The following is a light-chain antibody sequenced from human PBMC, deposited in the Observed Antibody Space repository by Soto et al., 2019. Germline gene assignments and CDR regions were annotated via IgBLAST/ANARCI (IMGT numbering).Light chain of an antibody. CDR3: QQSYSTTWT. J-gene: IGKJ1*01. CDR2: AAS. CDR1: QGIRND. V-gene: IGKV1-39*01. Sequence: DIQMTQSPSSLSASVGDRVTITCRASQGIRNDLGWYQQKPGKAPKLLIYAASTFQSGVPSRFSGSGSETDFTLTISSLQPEDFATYSCQQSYSTTWTFGQGTKVDI.